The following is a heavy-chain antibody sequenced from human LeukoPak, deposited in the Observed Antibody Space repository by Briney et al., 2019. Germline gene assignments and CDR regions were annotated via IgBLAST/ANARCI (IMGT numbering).Heavy chain of an antibody. Sequence: ASVKVSCKASGYTFTGYYMHWVRQAPGQGLEWMGWINPNSGGTNYAQKFQGRFTMTRDTSISTAYMELSRLRSDDTAVYYCARGRNERRGELSLLYFDYWGQGTLVTVSS. CDR2: INPNSGGT. D-gene: IGHD3-16*02. J-gene: IGHJ4*02. V-gene: IGHV1-2*02. CDR1: GYTFTGYY. CDR3: ARGRNERRGELSLLYFDY.